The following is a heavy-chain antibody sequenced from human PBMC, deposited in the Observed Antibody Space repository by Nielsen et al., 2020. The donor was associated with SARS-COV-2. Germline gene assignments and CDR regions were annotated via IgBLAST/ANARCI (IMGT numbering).Heavy chain of an antibody. D-gene: IGHD1-26*01. CDR2: IIPIFGTA. V-gene: IGHV1-69*13. CDR3: ARDLGVGAWRKDYYGMDV. CDR1: GGTFSSYA. Sequence: SVKVSCKASGGTFSSYAISWVRQALGQGLEWMGGIIPIFGTANYAQKFQGRVTITADESTSTAYMELSSLRSEDTAVYHCARDLGVGAWRKDYYGMDVWGQGTTVTVSS. J-gene: IGHJ6*02.